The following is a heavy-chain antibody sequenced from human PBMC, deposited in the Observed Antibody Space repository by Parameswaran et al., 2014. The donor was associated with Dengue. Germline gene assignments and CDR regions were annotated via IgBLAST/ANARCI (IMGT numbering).Heavy chain of an antibody. J-gene: IGHJ4*02. D-gene: IGHD2-2*01. CDR2: INPSGGST. CDR3: ARDGPYCSSTSCYYLDY. Sequence: WVRQAPGQGLEWMGIINPSGGSTSYAQKFQGRVTMTRDTSTSTVYMELSSLRSEDTAVYYCARDGPYCSSTSCYYLDYWGQGTLVTVSS. V-gene: IGHV1-46*01.